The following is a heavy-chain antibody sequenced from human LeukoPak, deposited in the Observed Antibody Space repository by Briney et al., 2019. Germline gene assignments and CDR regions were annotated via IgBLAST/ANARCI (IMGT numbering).Heavy chain of an antibody. D-gene: IGHD3-16*02. V-gene: IGHV3-33*06. CDR3: AKVDDYVWGSYLYVFDI. CDR1: GFTFSSYG. J-gene: IGHJ3*02. Sequence: GGSLRLSCAASGFTFSSYGMHWVRQAPGEGLEWVAVIWYDGSNKYYADSVKGRFTISRDNSKNTLYLQMNSLRAEDTAVYYCAKVDDYVWGSYLYVFDIWGQGTMVTVSS. CDR2: IWYDGSNK.